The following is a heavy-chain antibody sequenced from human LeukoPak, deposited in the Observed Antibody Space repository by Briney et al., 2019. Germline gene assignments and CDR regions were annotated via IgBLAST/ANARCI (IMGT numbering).Heavy chain of an antibody. J-gene: IGHJ4*02. CDR1: GFTFSSCA. Sequence: PRGSLRLSCAASGFTFSSCAMTWVRQAPGKGLEWVSGISGSGGSTYYADSVKGRFTISRDNSKNTLYLQMNSLRAEDTAVYYCAKGSYSSGWYESDYWGQGTLVTVSS. CDR3: AKGSYSSGWYESDY. V-gene: IGHV3-23*01. CDR2: ISGSGGST. D-gene: IGHD6-19*01.